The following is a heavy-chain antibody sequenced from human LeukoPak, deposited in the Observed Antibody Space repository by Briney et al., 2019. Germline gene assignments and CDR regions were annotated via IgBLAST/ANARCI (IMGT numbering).Heavy chain of an antibody. CDR3: ARGGYSYGYSGDFDY. Sequence: PSETLSLTCAVYGGSFSGYYWSWIRQPPGKGLEWIGYIYYSGSTNYNPSLKSRVTISVDTSKNQFSLKLSSVTAADTAVYYCARGGYSYGYSGDFDYWGQGTLVTVSS. D-gene: IGHD5-18*01. CDR1: GGSFSGYY. V-gene: IGHV4-59*01. CDR2: IYYSGST. J-gene: IGHJ4*02.